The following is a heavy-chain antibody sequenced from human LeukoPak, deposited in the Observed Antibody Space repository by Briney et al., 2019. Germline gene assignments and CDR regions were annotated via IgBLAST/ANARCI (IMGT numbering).Heavy chain of an antibody. V-gene: IGHV4-39*07. D-gene: IGHD1-20*01. CDR3: ARVVLANLYNWKFFFDS. Sequence: MPSETLSLTCTVSGVSISSSSYYWGWIRQPPGKGLEWIGSIYYSGSTYYNPSLKSRVTISVDTSKNQFSLKLSSVTAADTAVYYCARVVLANLYNWKFFFDSWGQGTLVTVSS. J-gene: IGHJ4*02. CDR2: IYYSGST. CDR1: GVSISSSSYY.